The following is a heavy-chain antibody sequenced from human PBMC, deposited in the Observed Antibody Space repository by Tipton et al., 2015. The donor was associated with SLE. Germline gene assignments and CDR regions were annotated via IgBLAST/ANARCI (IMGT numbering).Heavy chain of an antibody. CDR3: ARDRARVNGMDV. CDR2: INSDGSSK. V-gene: IGHV3-74*01. Sequence: SLRLSCAASGFTFSSYWMHWVRQAPGKGLVWVSRINSDGSSKSYADSVKGRFTISRDNAKNTLYLQLNSLRGEDTAMYYCARDRARVNGMDVWGQGTTVTVSS. CDR1: GFTFSSYW. J-gene: IGHJ6*02.